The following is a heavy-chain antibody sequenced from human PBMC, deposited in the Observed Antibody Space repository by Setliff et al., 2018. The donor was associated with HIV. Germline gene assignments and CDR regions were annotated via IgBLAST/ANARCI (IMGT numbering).Heavy chain of an antibody. CDR3: ARLLRRPHDFFYMDV. J-gene: IGHJ6*03. V-gene: IGHV5-10-1*01. D-gene: IGHD2-15*01. CDR2: LDPRDSYT. Sequence: GESLKISCKTSGYEFYGWWIGWVRQMPGKGLEWMGRLDPRDSYTDYSPSFQGHVTISGDKSSSTAYLQWSSLRASDTATYYCARLLRRPHDFFYMDVWGKGTTVTVSS. CDR1: GYEFYGWW.